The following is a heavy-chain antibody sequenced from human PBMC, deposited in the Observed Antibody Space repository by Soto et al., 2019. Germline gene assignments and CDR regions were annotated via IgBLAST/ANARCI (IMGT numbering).Heavy chain of an antibody. CDR1: GYSVSSSDYY. J-gene: IGHJ6*02. D-gene: IGHD2-15*01. V-gene: IGHV4-39*01. CDR2: MLYSGLT. Sequence: SETLSLTCSVSGYSVSSSDYYWAWIRQPPGKGLERIGSMLYSGLTYYNPSLKSRVTLSVDTSKNQFSVRLNSVTASDTAVYYCAPLSVSLSGPYGIHVWGQGTTVTVSS. CDR3: APLSVSLSGPYGIHV.